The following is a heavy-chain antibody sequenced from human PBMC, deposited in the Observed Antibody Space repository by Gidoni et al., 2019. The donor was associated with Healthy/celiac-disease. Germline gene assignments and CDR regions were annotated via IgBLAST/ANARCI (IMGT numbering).Heavy chain of an antibody. V-gene: IGHV1-69*01. CDR3: ARPTSGGAIQLWPDLAIRHYYYGMDV. J-gene: IGHJ6*02. CDR1: AVNFRSYA. Sequence: QVQLVKYGAEVKKPVSSVKVSCTASAVNFRSYAISWLRQAPGQGLEWRGVLIPIFGTANDAQKFQGRVTITADESTSTAYMELSSLRSEDTAVYYCARPTSGGAIQLWPDLAIRHYYYGMDVWGQGTTVTVSS. D-gene: IGHD5-18*01. CDR2: LIPIFGTA.